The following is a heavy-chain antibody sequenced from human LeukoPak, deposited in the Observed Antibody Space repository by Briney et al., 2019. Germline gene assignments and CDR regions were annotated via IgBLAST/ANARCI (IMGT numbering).Heavy chain of an antibody. V-gene: IGHV1-69*06. CDR2: IIPIFGTA. D-gene: IGHD4-17*01. CDR1: GGTFSSYA. Sequence: ASVKVSCKASGGTFSSYAISWVRQAPGQGLEWMGGIIPIFGTANYAQKFQGRVTMTEDTSTDTAYMELSSLKSEDTAVYYCATRNLFDGDYYFDYWGQGTLVTVSS. J-gene: IGHJ4*02. CDR3: ATRNLFDGDYYFDY.